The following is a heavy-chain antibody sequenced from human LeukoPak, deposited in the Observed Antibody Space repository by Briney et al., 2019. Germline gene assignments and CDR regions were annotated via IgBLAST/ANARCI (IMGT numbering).Heavy chain of an antibody. D-gene: IGHD1-26*01. J-gene: IGHJ3*01. CDR3: GMSGVRVPLQDDVFDV. V-gene: IGHV5-51*01. CDR2: IYPGDSGP. Sequence: GESLKISCKVSGYSFTSYCIGWVRQMPGKGREWMGIIYPGDSGPTYSPSFQGQVTISADKSISTAYLQWSSLQASDTAMYYCGMSGVRVPLQDDVFDVWGQGTMVTVST. CDR1: GYSFTSYC.